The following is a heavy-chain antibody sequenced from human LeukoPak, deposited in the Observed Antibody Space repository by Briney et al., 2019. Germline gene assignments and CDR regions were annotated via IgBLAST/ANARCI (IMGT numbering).Heavy chain of an antibody. CDR1: GGSITNYY. CDR2: IHYSGST. Sequence: SEALSLTCTVSGGSITNYYWTWIRQPPGKGLEWIGYIHYSGSTNYNPSLKSRVTISVDTSKNQFSLKLSSVTAADTAVYYCARASITYYYYYYMGVWGKGTTVTVSS. J-gene: IGHJ6*03. D-gene: IGHD1-14*01. CDR3: ARASITYYYYYYMGV. V-gene: IGHV4-59*01.